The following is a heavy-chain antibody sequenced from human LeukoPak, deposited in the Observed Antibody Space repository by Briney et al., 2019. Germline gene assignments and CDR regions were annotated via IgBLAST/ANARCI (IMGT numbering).Heavy chain of an antibody. Sequence: PSETLSLTCSVSGVSTRTAYWGWIRQPPGKGLEWIGYIDSFGRTKYNPSLRNRGTVSIDTAKNKFSLRLRSLTAADTAEYYCARHGFGMDVWGQGTTVTVSS. J-gene: IGHJ6*02. CDR1: GVSTRTAY. CDR2: IDSFGRT. D-gene: IGHD3-16*01. V-gene: IGHV4-59*08. CDR3: ARHGFGMDV.